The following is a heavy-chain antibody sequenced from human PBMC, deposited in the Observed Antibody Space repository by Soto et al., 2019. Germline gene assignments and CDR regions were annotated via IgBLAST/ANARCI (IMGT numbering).Heavy chain of an antibody. Sequence: EVQLVQSGAEVKKPGESLRISCKGSGYSFTSYWISWVRQMPGKGLEWMGRVDPSDSYTNYSPSFQGHVTISADKSISTAHLQWSSLRATDTAMYYCASLQAAAGDNGLPFDFWGQGTLVTVSA. V-gene: IGHV5-10-1*01. CDR2: VDPSDSYT. CDR1: GYSFTSYW. D-gene: IGHD6-13*01. CDR3: ASLQAAAGDNGLPFDF. J-gene: IGHJ4*02.